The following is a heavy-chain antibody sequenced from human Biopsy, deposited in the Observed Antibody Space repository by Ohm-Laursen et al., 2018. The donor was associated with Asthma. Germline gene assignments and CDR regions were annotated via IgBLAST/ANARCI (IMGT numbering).Heavy chain of an antibody. Sequence: SLRLSCTASGFKFDEYTMHWVRQAPGKGLEWVSGISWNSATIGYADSVEGRFTISRDNAKNSVFLHMDSLRPEDTAFYYCAKVRSDWAIAESFDYWGQGVLVTVSS. CDR1: GFKFDEYT. D-gene: IGHD3-9*01. CDR3: AKVRSDWAIAESFDY. V-gene: IGHV3-9*01. J-gene: IGHJ4*02. CDR2: ISWNSATI.